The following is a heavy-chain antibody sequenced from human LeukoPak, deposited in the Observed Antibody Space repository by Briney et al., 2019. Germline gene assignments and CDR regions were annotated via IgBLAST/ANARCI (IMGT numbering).Heavy chain of an antibody. V-gene: IGHV4-59*08. CDR3: ARLAGSNYVVGYYYYGMDV. D-gene: IGHD4-4*01. Sequence: SETLSLTCTVSGGSISSYYWSWIRQPPGKGLEWIGYIYYSGSTNYNPSLKSRVTISVDTSKNQFSLKLSPVTAADTAVYYCARLAGSNYVVGYYYYGMDVWGQGTTVTVSS. J-gene: IGHJ6*02. CDR2: IYYSGST. CDR1: GGSISSYY.